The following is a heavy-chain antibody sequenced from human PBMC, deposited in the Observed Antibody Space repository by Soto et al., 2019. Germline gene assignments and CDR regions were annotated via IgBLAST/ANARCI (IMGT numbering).Heavy chain of an antibody. CDR3: ARVSYYDSSGLEFDY. CDR2: IWYDGRNK. Sequence: QVQLVESGGGVVQPGRSLRLSCAASGFTFSSYGMHWVRQAPGKGLEWVAVIWYDGRNKYYADSVKGRFTISRDNSKNTLYLQMNSLRAEDTAVYYCARVSYYDSSGLEFDYWGHGTLVTVSS. V-gene: IGHV3-33*01. J-gene: IGHJ4*01. D-gene: IGHD3-22*01. CDR1: GFTFSSYG.